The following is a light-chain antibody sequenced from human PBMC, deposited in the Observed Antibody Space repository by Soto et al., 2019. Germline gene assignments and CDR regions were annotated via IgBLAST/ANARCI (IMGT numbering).Light chain of an antibody. Sequence: EIVMTQSPTILSVSPGERATLSCRASQSVSSNLAWYQQKPGQAPRLLIYGVYTRAPGIPARFSGSGSGTEFTLTISSLQSEDFAVYYCQQYNNWPPGITFGQGTRLEIK. V-gene: IGKV3D-15*01. CDR2: GVY. J-gene: IGKJ5*01. CDR1: QSVSSN. CDR3: QQYNNWPPGIT.